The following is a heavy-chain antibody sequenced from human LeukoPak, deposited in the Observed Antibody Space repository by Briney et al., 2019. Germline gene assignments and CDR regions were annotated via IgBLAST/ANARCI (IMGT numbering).Heavy chain of an antibody. Sequence: PSETLSLTCAVYGGSFSGYYWSWIRQPPGKGLEWIGEINHSGSTNYNPSLKSRVTIPVDTSKNQFSLKLSSVTAADTAVYYCARGPHDYGDYAYDYWGQGTLVTVSS. J-gene: IGHJ4*02. CDR3: ARGPHDYGDYAYDY. CDR2: INHSGST. V-gene: IGHV4-34*01. D-gene: IGHD4-17*01. CDR1: GGSFSGYY.